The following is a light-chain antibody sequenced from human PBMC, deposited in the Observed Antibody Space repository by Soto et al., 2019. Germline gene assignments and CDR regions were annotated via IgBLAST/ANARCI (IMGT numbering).Light chain of an antibody. CDR3: SSYTSISTLYV. CDR2: EVS. J-gene: IGLJ1*01. Sequence: SALTHPASVSGSPGQSITIACTGTNSDVGGYNYVPWYQQHPGKAPELMIYEVSHRPSGVSNRFSGSKSDNTASLTISGLQAEDEADYYCSSYTSISTLYVFGTGTKVTVL. V-gene: IGLV2-14*01. CDR1: NSDVGGYNY.